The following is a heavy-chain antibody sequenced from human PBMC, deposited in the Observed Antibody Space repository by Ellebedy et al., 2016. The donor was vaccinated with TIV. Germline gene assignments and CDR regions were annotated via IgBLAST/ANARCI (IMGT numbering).Heavy chain of an antibody. J-gene: IGHJ4*02. Sequence: GESLKISCAASGFPFSGYTLSWIRQAPGKGLEWVSTSTFYADSLKGRITVSRDDARNSVHLQMHSLRAEDTAVYYCARDASAWSRDYWGQGALVIVSS. D-gene: IGHD6-19*01. V-gene: IGHV3-69-1*01. CDR2: ST. CDR3: ARDASAWSRDY. CDR1: GFPFSGYT.